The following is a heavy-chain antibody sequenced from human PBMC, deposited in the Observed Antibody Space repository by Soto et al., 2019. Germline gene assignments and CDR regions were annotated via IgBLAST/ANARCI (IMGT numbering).Heavy chain of an antibody. J-gene: IGHJ5*02. CDR3: AKGPAYIDAWRAFDP. CDR2: TYYNGDT. CDR1: ADSFRGAEYY. Sequence: KTWETLSLTCTVSADSFRGAEYYWSWIRQPLGKGPEWIGYTYYNGDTKYNPALRSRVTMSEDASKNQFSLRLSSVTAADTAVYFCAKGPAYIDAWRAFDPWGRGILVTVSS. V-gene: IGHV4-61*08. D-gene: IGHD2-2*01.